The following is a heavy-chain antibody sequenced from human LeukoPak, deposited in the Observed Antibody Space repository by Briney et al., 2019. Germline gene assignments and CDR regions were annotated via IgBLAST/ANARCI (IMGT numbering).Heavy chain of an antibody. V-gene: IGHV4-38-2*01. CDR1: GYSISSGYY. Sequence: PSETLSLTCAVSGYSISSGYYWGWIRQPPGKGLEWIGSIYHSGSTYYNPSLKSRVTISVDTSKNQFSLKLSSVTAADTAVYYCARRPGQWLVAFPYFDYWGQGTLVTVSS. D-gene: IGHD6-19*01. CDR3: ARRPGQWLVAFPYFDY. CDR2: IYHSGST. J-gene: IGHJ4*02.